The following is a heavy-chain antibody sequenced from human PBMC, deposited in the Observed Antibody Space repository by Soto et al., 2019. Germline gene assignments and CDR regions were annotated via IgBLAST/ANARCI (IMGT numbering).Heavy chain of an antibody. Sequence: PSETLSLTCAVSGYSISLGYYWVWIRQPPWKGLEWIGSIYHSGNTYYNPSLKSRVSISLDTSKNHFSLELTSVTAADTAVYYCARVKLAGSGGFEYWGLGTMVTVSS. J-gene: IGHJ4*02. D-gene: IGHD6-25*01. CDR2: IYHSGNT. CDR3: ARVKLAGSGGFEY. CDR1: GYSISLGYY. V-gene: IGHV4-38-2*01.